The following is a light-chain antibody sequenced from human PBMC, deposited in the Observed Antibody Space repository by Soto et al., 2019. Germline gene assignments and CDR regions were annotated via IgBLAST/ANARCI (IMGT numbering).Light chain of an antibody. V-gene: IGLV2-14*01. CDR1: SSDVGGYNY. CDR3: SSYTSSSRV. CDR2: DVS. Sequence: QSVLTQPASVSGSPGQSITISCIGTSSDVGGYNYVSWYQQHPGKAPKLTIYDVSNRPSGVSNRFSGSKSGNTASLTISGLQAEDEADYYCSSYTSSSRVFGGGTKLTVL. J-gene: IGLJ2*01.